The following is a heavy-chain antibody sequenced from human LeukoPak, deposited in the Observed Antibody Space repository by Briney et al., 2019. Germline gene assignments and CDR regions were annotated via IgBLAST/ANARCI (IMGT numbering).Heavy chain of an antibody. CDR3: AKIGCGGDCYTLADY. V-gene: IGHV3-23*01. Sequence: PGGSLRLSCAASGFTFSNYAMSWVRLRQAPGQELEWVTAISGSGGSTYYADSVKGRFTISRDNSKNTLYLQMNSLRAEDTAVYYCAKIGCGGDCYTLADYWGQGTLVTVSS. CDR1: GFTFSNYA. J-gene: IGHJ4*02. D-gene: IGHD2-21*02. CDR2: ISGSGGST.